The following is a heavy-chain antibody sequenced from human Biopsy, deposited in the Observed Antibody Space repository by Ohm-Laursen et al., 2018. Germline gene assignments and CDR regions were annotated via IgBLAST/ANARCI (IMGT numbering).Heavy chain of an antibody. Sequence: ASVKVSCNTSGGPSSNYAFSWVRQAPGQGLEWVGRIVPILGHLNYAQRFQGRVSITANKSTTYVYMELSRLTSGDTAVYYCAADADGYYTEFDYWGPGTLVTVSS. J-gene: IGHJ4*02. CDR2: IVPILGHL. D-gene: IGHD3-3*01. V-gene: IGHV1-69*04. CDR1: GGPSSNYA. CDR3: AADADGYYTEFDY.